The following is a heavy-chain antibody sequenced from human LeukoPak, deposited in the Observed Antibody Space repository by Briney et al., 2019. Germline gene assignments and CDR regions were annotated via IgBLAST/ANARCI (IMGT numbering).Heavy chain of an antibody. Sequence: AGGSLRLSCGATGFTISSYWMHWVRQAPGKGLVWVSRINGDGSSTTYADSVKGRFTISRDNAKNTLYLQMSSLRAEDTAVYYCAKGGTTVVDYWGQGTLVTVSS. CDR3: AKGGTTVVDY. CDR1: GFTISSYW. J-gene: IGHJ4*02. D-gene: IGHD4-23*01. V-gene: IGHV3-74*03. CDR2: INGDGSST.